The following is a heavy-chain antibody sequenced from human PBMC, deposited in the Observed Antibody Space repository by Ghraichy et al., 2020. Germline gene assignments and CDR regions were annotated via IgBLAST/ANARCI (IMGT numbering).Heavy chain of an antibody. CDR3: AKRYSSGWYPHD. D-gene: IGHD6-19*01. V-gene: IGHV3-23*01. CDR2: IGGSGAST. J-gene: IGHJ4*02. CDR1: ETTFSTYA. Sequence: GGSLRLSCVASETTFSTYAMSWVRQAPGKGLEWVSAIGGSGASTYYADSVKGRFTISRDNSKNTLYLQMNSLRVEDTAVYYCAKRYSSGWYPHDWGQGTLVTVSS.